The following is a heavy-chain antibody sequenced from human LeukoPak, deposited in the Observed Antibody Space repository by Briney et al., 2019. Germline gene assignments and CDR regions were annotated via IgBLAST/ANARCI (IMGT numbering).Heavy chain of an antibody. CDR3: AKVETAAAATLRGFDY. J-gene: IGHJ4*02. CDR2: IGGSGGST. D-gene: IGHD6-13*01. V-gene: IGHV3-23*01. Sequence: GGSLRLSCAASGFTFSSYAMSWVRQAPGKGLEWVSSIGGSGGSTYYADSVKGRFTISRDNSKNTLYLQMNSLRAEDTAVYYCAKVETAAAATLRGFDYWGQGTLVTVSS. CDR1: GFTFSSYA.